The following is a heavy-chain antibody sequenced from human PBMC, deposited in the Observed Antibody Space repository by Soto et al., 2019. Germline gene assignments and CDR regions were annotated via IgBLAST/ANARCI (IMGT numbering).Heavy chain of an antibody. CDR3: AGAAAEGWFDP. V-gene: IGHV3-66*01. J-gene: IGHJ5*02. Sequence: GSLRLSCAGSGFTVSISYMTWVRQVPGKGLEWVSIRYSDGRSYHADSVKGRFTISRDISKNTLYLQMNSLRVEDTAVYYCAGAAAEGWFDPWGQGILVTVSS. D-gene: IGHD6-13*01. CDR2: RYSDGRS. CDR1: GFTVSISY.